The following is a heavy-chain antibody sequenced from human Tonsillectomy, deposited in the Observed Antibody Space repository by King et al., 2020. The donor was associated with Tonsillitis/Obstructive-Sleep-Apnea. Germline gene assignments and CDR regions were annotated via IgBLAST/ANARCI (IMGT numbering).Heavy chain of an antibody. CDR3: ARGSSSWYPLYYLNN. Sequence: VQLQESGPGLVKPSQTLSLTCTVSGGSITSGGYYWTWIRQHPGKGLDWIGFIYYSGSTYYNPSLNSRVTISVDTSKNQFSLKLSSVTAADTAVYFCARGSSSWYPLYYLNNWGQGTLVTVSS. D-gene: IGHD6-13*01. V-gene: IGHV4-31*03. CDR1: GGSITSGGYY. CDR2: IYYSGST. J-gene: IGHJ4*02.